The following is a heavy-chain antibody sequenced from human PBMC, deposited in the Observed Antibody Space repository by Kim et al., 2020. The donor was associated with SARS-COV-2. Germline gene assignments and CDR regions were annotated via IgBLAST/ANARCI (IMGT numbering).Heavy chain of an antibody. D-gene: IGHD3-10*01. CDR1: GGSISSSSYY. CDR3: ASQGGVRGVIITVGPGSYYFDY. V-gene: IGHV4-39*01. Sequence: SETLSLTCTVSGGSISSSSYYWGWIRQPPGKGLEWIGSIYYSGSTYYNPSLKSRVTISVDTSKNQFSLKLSSVTAADTAVYYCASQGGVRGVIITVGPGSYYFDYWGQGTLVTVSS. CDR2: IYYSGST. J-gene: IGHJ4*02.